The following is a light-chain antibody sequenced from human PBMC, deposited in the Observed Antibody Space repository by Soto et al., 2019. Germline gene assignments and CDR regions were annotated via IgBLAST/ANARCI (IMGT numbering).Light chain of an antibody. J-gene: IGKJ1*01. V-gene: IGKV1-39*01. Sequence: DIQMTQSPSSLPASVGDRVTITCRASESIRNNLNWYQQKPGKAPKLLIYAASTLQSGVPSRFSGGGSGTEFTLTIGSLQPEVFTTYYCQQTFSTPRGPFCQGTKLDIK. CDR1: ESIRNN. CDR2: AAS. CDR3: QQTFSTPRGP.